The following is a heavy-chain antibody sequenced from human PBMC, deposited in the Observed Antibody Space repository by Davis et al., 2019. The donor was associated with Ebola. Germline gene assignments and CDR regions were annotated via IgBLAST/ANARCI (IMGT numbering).Heavy chain of an antibody. CDR1: GFTFSSYS. CDR3: ARGRFGELPFDY. D-gene: IGHD3-10*01. CDR2: ISSSSSYI. Sequence: GESLKISCAASGFTFSSYSMNWVRQAPGKGLEWVSSISSSSSYIYYADSVKGRFTISRDNAKNSLYLQMNSLRAEDTAVYYCARGRFGELPFDYWGQGTLVTVSS. J-gene: IGHJ4*02. V-gene: IGHV3-21*01.